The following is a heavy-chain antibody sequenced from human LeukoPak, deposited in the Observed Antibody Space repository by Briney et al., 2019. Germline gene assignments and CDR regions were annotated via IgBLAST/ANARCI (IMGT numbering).Heavy chain of an antibody. D-gene: IGHD2-15*01. CDR3: ARRPEDCSGNSCYTAPDY. CDR2: IRYDGSNK. J-gene: IGHJ4*02. CDR1: GFTFRGYG. V-gene: IGHV3-30*02. Sequence: GGSLRLSCAASGFTFRGYGMHWVRQAAGKGLEWVAFIRYDGSNKYYADSVKGRFTISRDNSKNTLYLQMNSLRPEDTAVYYCARRPEDCSGNSCYTAPDYWGQGTLVTASS.